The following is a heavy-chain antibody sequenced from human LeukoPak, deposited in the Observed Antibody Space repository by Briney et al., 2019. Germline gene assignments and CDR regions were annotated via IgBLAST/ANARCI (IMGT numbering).Heavy chain of an antibody. J-gene: IGHJ4*02. CDR3: ARDQFPGRWLQGGFDF. Sequence: PGRSLRLSWAASGFTFSSYGMHWVRQAPGKGLEWVAVIWYDGSNKYYANSVKGRFTISRDNSKNTLHLQMGSLGAEDMAVYYCARDQFPGRWLQGGFDFWGQGTLVTVSS. CDR1: GFTFSSYG. D-gene: IGHD5-24*01. CDR2: IWYDGSNK. V-gene: IGHV3-33*01.